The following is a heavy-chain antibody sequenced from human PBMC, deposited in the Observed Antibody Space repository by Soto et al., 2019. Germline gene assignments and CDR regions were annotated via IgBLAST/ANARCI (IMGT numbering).Heavy chain of an antibody. Sequence: GSLRLSCAASGFTFSSYSMNWVRQAPGKGLEWVSSISSSSSYIYYADSVKGRFTISRDNAKNSLYLQMNSLRAEDTAVYYCARDRYSSSSGLVDWGQGTLVTVSS. J-gene: IGHJ4*02. CDR2: ISSSSSYI. V-gene: IGHV3-21*01. CDR3: ARDRYSSSSGLVD. D-gene: IGHD6-6*01. CDR1: GFTFSSYS.